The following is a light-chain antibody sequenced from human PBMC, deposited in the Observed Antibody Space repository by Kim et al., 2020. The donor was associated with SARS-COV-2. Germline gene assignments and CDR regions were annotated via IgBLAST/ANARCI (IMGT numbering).Light chain of an antibody. V-gene: IGLV2-8*01. CDR1: SSDIGGSNF. CDR3: CSYVDTNNFV. J-gene: IGLJ1*01. CDR2: EVF. Sequence: QSALTQPPSASGSPGQSVTISCTGSSSDIGGSNFVSWYRQQPGTAPRLIIHEVFKRPSGVPDRFSGSKSGNTAFLTVSGLQSDDEGDFYCCSYVDTNNFVFGTGTKVTVL.